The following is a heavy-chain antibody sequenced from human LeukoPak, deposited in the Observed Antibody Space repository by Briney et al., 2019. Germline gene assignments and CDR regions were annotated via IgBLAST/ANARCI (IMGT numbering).Heavy chain of an antibody. CDR1: GGSISSYY. CDR3: ARSWIQLWLGDLTFDY. J-gene: IGHJ4*02. D-gene: IGHD5-18*01. Sequence: SETLSLTCTVSGGSISSYYWSWIRQPPGKGLGWIGSISYSGSTYYNPSLKSRVTISVDTSKNQFSLKLTSVTAADTAVYYCARSWIQLWLGDLTFDYWGQGTLVIVSS. V-gene: IGHV4-59*05. CDR2: ISYSGST.